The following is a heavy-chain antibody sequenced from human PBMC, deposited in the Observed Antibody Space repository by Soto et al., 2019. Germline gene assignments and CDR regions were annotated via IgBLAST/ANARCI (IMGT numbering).Heavy chain of an antibody. Sequence: SETLSLTCTVSGGSVSGAYWSWIRQPPGKGLEWIGYIFYSGSTNYHPSLKSRVTISVDTSKNQFSLKLSSVTAADTAVYYCAKYRPRRTSGYFFDYLGQGTPVTVS. CDR1: GGSVSGAY. CDR3: AKYRPRRTSGYFFDY. J-gene: IGHJ4*02. CDR2: IFYSGST. V-gene: IGHV4-59*02. D-gene: IGHD3-16*02.